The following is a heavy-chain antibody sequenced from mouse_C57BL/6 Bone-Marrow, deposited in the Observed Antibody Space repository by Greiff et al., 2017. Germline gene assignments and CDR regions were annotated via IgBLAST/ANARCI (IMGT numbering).Heavy chain of an antibody. D-gene: IGHD1-2*01. CDR2: IYPRDGSP. J-gene: IGHJ4*01. CDR3: ARVTTADYYAMDY. Sequence: VQLQQSDAELVKPGASVKISCKVSGYTFTDHTIHWMKQRPEQGLEWIGYIYPRDGSPKYNEKFKGKATLTADKSSSTAYMQLTSLTSEDSAVYFCARVTTADYYAMDYWGQGTSVTVSS. V-gene: IGHV1-78*01. CDR1: GYTFTDHT.